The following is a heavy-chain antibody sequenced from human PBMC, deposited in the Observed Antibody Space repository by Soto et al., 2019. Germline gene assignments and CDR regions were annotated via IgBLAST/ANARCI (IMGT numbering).Heavy chain of an antibody. CDR1: GFSFSSFG. V-gene: IGHV3-33*01. CDR2: ISYDVSNK. Sequence: QVQLVESGGGAVQPGTSLRLSCAASGFSFSSFGMHWVRQAPGKGLEWVAVISYDVSNKDYVDSVKGRFTISRDNSKNMLYLQMNSLRAEDTAVYYCARDRLWKYFDYWGQGTLVTVSS. CDR3: ARDRLWKYFDY. D-gene: IGHD2-21*01. J-gene: IGHJ4*02.